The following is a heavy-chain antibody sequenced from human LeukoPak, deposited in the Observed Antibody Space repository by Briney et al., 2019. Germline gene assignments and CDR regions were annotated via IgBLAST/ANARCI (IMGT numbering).Heavy chain of an antibody. CDR2: IKQDGSEK. V-gene: IGHV3-7*01. CDR1: GFTLSSYW. J-gene: IGHJ4*02. CDR3: ATQLYYDFWSGYYVPDY. D-gene: IGHD3-3*01. Sequence: GGSLRLSCAASGFTLSSYWMSWVRQAPGKGLEWVANIKQDGSEKYYVDSVKGRFTISRDNAKNSLYLQMNSLRAEDTAVYYCATQLYYDFWSGYYVPDYWGQGTLVTVSS.